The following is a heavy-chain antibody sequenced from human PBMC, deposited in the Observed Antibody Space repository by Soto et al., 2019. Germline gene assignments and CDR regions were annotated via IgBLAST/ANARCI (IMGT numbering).Heavy chain of an antibody. CDR3: ARHGRGGWWFDP. J-gene: IGHJ5*02. Sequence: TSETLSLTCTVSGGSISSSSYYWGWIRQPPGKGLEWIGSIYYSGSTYYNPSLKSRVTISVDTSKNQFSLKLSSVTAADTAVYYCARHGRGGWWFDPWGQGTLVTVSS. V-gene: IGHV4-39*01. CDR1: GGSISSSSYY. CDR2: IYYSGST. D-gene: IGHD2-15*01.